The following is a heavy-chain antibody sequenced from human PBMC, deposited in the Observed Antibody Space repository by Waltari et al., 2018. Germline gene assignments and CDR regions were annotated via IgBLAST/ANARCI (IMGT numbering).Heavy chain of an antibody. CDR1: AYSSSSAW. V-gene: IGHV3-7*01. Sequence: EVQQVEAGGDWLQPGGYQSRPCAAAAYSSSSAWLTWVRQAPGKGLEWVANINQGSSTQYYVDAVKGRFTISRDDAKNFLYLQMNSLRYEDTALYYCAKVGYNGWELDYWGQGTLVTVSS. CDR3: AKVGYNGWELDY. J-gene: IGHJ4*02. D-gene: IGHD5-12*01. CDR2: INQGSSTQ.